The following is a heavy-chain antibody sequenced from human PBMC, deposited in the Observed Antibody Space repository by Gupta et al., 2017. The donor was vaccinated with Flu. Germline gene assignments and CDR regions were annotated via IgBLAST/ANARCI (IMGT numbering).Heavy chain of an antibody. V-gene: IGHV3-23*01. J-gene: IGHJ2*01. CDR2: ISGSGANT. CDR3: AKAVAGYWYFDF. D-gene: IGHD6-19*01. Sequence: VRQARGKGLEGVTDISGSGANTYYADYVKGRFTISRDNSKNTLYVQLSSRRAEDTSVYYCAKAVAGYWYFDFWGRGTLVTVSS.